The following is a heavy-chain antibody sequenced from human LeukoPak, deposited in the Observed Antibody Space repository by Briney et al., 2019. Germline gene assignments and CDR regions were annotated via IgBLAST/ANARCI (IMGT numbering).Heavy chain of an antibody. CDR2: MNPNNGNT. V-gene: IGHV1-8*01. Sequence: ASVKVSCKASVYTFTSYEINWVRQATGQGLEWMGWMNPNNGNTAYAQKFQGRVTMTRNTSISTAYMELSSVRYEDTAVYYCARKVLRYDFWSGYYTGDYYYMDVWGKGTTVTVSS. J-gene: IGHJ6*03. CDR1: VYTFTSYE. D-gene: IGHD3-3*01. CDR3: ARKVLRYDFWSGYYTGDYYYMDV.